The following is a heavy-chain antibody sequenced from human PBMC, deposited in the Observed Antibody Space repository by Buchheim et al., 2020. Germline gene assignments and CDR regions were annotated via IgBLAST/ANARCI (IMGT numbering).Heavy chain of an antibody. Sequence: EVQLVESGGGLVQPGGSLRLSCASSGFTFSTYWMHWVRQAPGKGLVWVSRINSDGSITSYADSVKGRFTISRDNAKNTLYLQMNTLRAEDMAVYHCARESGYSGYDWFDPWGQGTL. D-gene: IGHD5-12*01. CDR1: GFTFSTYW. CDR2: INSDGSIT. V-gene: IGHV3-74*01. J-gene: IGHJ5*02. CDR3: ARESGYSGYDWFDP.